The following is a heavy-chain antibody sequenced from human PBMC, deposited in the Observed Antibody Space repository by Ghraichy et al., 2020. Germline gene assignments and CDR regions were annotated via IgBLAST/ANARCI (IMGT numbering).Heavy chain of an antibody. V-gene: IGHV3-66*01. J-gene: IGHJ6*02. Sequence: GGSLRLSCAASGFTVSSNYMSWVRQAPGKGLEWVSVIYSGGSTYYTDSVKGRFTISRDNSKNTLYLQMNSLRAEDTAVYYCARGLLGRAARYYYYGMDVWGQGTTVTVSS. CDR2: IYSGGST. CDR1: GFTVSSNY. CDR3: ARGLLGRAARYYYYGMDV. D-gene: IGHD6-25*01.